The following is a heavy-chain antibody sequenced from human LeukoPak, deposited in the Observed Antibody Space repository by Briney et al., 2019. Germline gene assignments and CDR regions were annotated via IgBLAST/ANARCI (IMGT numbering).Heavy chain of an antibody. CDR3: ARDYGGNSGWFDP. CDR2: MNPNSGNT. V-gene: IGHV1-8*01. Sequence: ASVKVSRKASGYTFTSYDINWVRQATGQGLEWMGWMNPNSGNTGYAQKFQGRVSMTRNTSTSTAYMELSSLRSEDTAVYYCARDYGGNSGWFDPWGQGTLVTVSS. D-gene: IGHD4-23*01. CDR1: GYTFTSYD. J-gene: IGHJ5*02.